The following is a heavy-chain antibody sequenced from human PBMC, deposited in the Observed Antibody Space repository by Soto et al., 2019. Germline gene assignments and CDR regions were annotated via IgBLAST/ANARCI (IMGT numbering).Heavy chain of an antibody. CDR2: INPFGSS. V-gene: IGHV4-34*01. J-gene: IGHJ6*01. Sequence: SETLSLTCAVYGGSFSNYHWNWIRQPPGKGLEWIGEINPFGSSNYNPSLKSRVTISIDRSKNQFSLKPSSVTAADTAMYYCARAHYYYGMDVWGQGTTVTVSS. CDR1: GGSFSNYH. CDR3: ARAHYYYGMDV.